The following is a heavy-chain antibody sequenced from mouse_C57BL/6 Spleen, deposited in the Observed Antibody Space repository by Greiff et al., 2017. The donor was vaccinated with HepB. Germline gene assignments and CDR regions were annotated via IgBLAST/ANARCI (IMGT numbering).Heavy chain of an antibody. CDR2: IDPSDSYT. CDR1: GYTFTSYW. D-gene: IGHD3-2*02. V-gene: IGHV1-59*01. CDR3: APTAHALAWFAY. Sequence: VQLQQPGAELVRPGTSVKLSCKASGYTFTSYWMHWVKQRPGQGLEWIGVIDPSDSYTNYNQKFKGKTTLTVDTSSSTAYMQLSSLTSEDSAVYYCAPTAHALAWFAYWGQGTLVTVSA. J-gene: IGHJ3*01.